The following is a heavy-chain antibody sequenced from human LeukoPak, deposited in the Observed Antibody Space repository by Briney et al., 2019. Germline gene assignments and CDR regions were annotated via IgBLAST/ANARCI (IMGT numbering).Heavy chain of an antibody. V-gene: IGHV3-48*03. D-gene: IGHD1-1*01. J-gene: IGHJ6*03. CDR2: ISTSGDTM. CDR3: AREGTGRYYYYYYIDV. CDR1: GFTFSSYE. Sequence: PGGSLRLSCAASGFTFSSYEMNWVRQAPGKGLEWVAYISTSGDTMYYADSVKGRFTISRDNAKNSLYLQMNNLRAEDTAAYYCAREGTGRYYYYYYIDVWGKGTTVTISS.